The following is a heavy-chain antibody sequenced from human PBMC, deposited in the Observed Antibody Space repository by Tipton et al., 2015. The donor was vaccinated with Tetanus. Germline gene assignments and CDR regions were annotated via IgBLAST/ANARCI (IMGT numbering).Heavy chain of an antibody. CDR1: GGSVRSGSYS. Sequence: GLVKPSETLSLTCTVSGGSVRSGSYSWNWIRQPPGKGLEWIAYIFHSGSTNYSPSLKSRVAISMDTSKNQISLKLSSVTAADTAVYYCARRSYCSSSRCFDAFDLWGQGTMVTVSS. CDR3: ARRSYCSSSRCFDAFDL. CDR2: IFHSGST. J-gene: IGHJ3*01. V-gene: IGHV4-61*01. D-gene: IGHD2-2*01.